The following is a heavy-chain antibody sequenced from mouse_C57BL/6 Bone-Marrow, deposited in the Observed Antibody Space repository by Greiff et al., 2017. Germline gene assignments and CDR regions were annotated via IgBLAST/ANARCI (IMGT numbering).Heavy chain of an antibody. CDR3: TTWSYYPH. V-gene: IGHV14-4*01. J-gene: IGHJ2*01. Sequence: EVQLQQSGAELVRPGASVTLSCTASGFNIKDDYMHWVKQRPEQGLEWIGWIDPENGDTEYASKFQGKATITADTSSNTAYLQLSSLTSEDTAVYYYTTWSYYPHWGQGTTLTVSS. CDR1: GFNIKDDY. D-gene: IGHD1-1*01. CDR2: IDPENGDT.